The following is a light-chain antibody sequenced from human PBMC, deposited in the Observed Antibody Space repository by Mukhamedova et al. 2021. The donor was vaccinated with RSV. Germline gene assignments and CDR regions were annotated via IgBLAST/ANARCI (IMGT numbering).Light chain of an antibody. CDR2: DVS. CDR3: SSYTSSSTPYV. V-gene: IGLV2-14*04. Sequence: QQHPGKAPKHMIYDVSNRPSGVSNRFSGSKSGNTASLTISGLQAEDEADYYCSSYTSSSTPYVFGTGTKVTVL. J-gene: IGLJ1*01.